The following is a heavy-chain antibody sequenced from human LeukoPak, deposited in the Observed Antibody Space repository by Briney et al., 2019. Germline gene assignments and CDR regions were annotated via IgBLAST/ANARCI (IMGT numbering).Heavy chain of an antibody. CDR2: ISTKKVGQTT. D-gene: IGHD6-13*01. Sequence: TGGSLRLSCAASGFIFGNEWARWVRQAPGKGLEWVGRISTKKVGQTTDYGAPVKGRFLISRDDSKNTVYLQMDSLKTDDTGVYFCTRGHYSSLWGQGTQVTVSA. J-gene: IGHJ4*02. V-gene: IGHV3-15*01. CDR3: TRGHYSSL. CDR1: GFIFGNEW.